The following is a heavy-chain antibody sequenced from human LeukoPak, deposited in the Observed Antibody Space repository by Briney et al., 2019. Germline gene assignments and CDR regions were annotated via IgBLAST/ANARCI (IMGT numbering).Heavy chain of an antibody. D-gene: IGHD6-19*01. CDR3: ARDSIPLAGSYYHHYGLDV. CDR2: IKQDGSEK. CDR1: GFTFSSYW. Sequence: GGSLRLSCAASGFTFSSYWMSWARQAPGKGLEWVANIKQDGSEKYYVDSVKGRFTISRDNAKNSLYLQMNSLRAEDTAVYYCARDSIPLAGSYYHHYGLDVWGQGTTVSVSS. J-gene: IGHJ6*02. V-gene: IGHV3-7*03.